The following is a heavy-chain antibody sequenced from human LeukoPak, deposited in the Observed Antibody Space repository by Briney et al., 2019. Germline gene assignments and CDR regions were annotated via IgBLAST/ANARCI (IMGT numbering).Heavy chain of an antibody. CDR2: IYYSGST. V-gene: IGHV4-59*12. CDR3: ARALVPITMVRGVIRGNFDY. D-gene: IGHD3-10*01. CDR1: GGSISSYY. Sequence: PSETLSLTCTVSGGSISSYYWSWIRQPPGKGLEWIGYIYYSGSTYYNPSLKSRVTISVDTSKNQFSLKLSSVTAADTAVYYCARALVPITMVRGVIRGNFDYWGQGTLVTVSS. J-gene: IGHJ4*02.